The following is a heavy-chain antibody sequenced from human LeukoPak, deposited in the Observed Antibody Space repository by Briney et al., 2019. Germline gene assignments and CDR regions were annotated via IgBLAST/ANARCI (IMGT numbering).Heavy chain of an antibody. V-gene: IGHV4-34*01. CDR1: GGSFSGYY. J-gene: IGHJ5*02. D-gene: IGHD3-22*01. CDR3: ARGNPSYYYDSSGYYL. Sequence: KPSETLSLTCAVYGGSFSGYYWSWIRQPPGKGLEWIGEINHSGSTNYNPSLKSRVTISVDTSRNQFSLKLSPVTAADTAVYYCARGNPSYYYDSSGYYLWGQGTLVTVSS. CDR2: INHSGST.